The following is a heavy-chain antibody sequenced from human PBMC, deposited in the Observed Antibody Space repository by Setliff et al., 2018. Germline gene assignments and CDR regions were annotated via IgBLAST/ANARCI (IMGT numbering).Heavy chain of an antibody. Sequence: SETLSLTCSVSSGSIGSHYWNWMRQPPGKGLEWVGHVFHTGSTKYNPSLRSRVTISVDTSENYFSLRLTSVTAADTAVYYCARAPPSVPYGDYGPRQYFDLWGRGSLVTVS. V-gene: IGHV4-59*11. J-gene: IGHJ2*01. CDR3: ARAPPSVPYGDYGPRQYFDL. CDR2: VFHTGST. CDR1: SGSIGSHY. D-gene: IGHD4-17*01.